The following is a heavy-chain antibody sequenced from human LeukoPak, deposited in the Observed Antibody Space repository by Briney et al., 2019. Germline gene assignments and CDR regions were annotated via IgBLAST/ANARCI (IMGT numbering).Heavy chain of an antibody. CDR3: ARGRGYDYPFYYYYYGMDV. CDR2: IHYSGST. J-gene: IGHJ6*02. Sequence: SETLSLTCTVSGGSFSRYYWSWIRQPPGKGLEWIGNIHYSGSTNYNPSLKSRVTISVDTSKNQFSLKLSSVTAADTAVYYCARGRGYDYPFYYYYYGMDVWGQGTTVTVSS. V-gene: IGHV4-59*01. D-gene: IGHD5-12*01. CDR1: GGSFSRYY.